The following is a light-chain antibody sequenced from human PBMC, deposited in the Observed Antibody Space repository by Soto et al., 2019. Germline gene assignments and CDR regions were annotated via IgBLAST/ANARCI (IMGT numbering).Light chain of an antibody. Sequence: IQMTQSPSYLSASVGDRVTITCRASQGIRNNVGWYQQKPGEAPKRLIYAASSLQSGVPSRFSGSGSGTEFILTISSLQPEDIATYYCLQQKTYPWTFGQGTKVDIK. CDR2: AAS. CDR1: QGIRNN. V-gene: IGKV1-17*01. CDR3: LQQKTYPWT. J-gene: IGKJ1*01.